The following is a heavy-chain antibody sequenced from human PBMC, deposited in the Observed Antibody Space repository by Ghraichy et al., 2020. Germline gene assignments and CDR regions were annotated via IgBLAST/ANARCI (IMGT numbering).Heavy chain of an antibody. V-gene: IGHV4-59*01. CDR3: ARDSSSWYGGVDY. CDR1: GGSISSYY. Sequence: SETLSLTCTVSGGSISSYYWSWIRQPPGKGLEWIGYIYYSGSTNYNPSLKSRVTISVDTSKNQFSLKLSSVTAADTAVYYCARDSSSWYGGVDYWGQGTLVTVSS. CDR2: IYYSGST. J-gene: IGHJ4*02. D-gene: IGHD6-13*01.